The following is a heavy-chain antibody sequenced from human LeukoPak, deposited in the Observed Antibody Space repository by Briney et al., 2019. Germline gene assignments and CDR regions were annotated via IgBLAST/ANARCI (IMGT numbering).Heavy chain of an antibody. CDR2: ISYDGSNK. CDR1: GFTFSSYA. D-gene: IGHD1-7*01. J-gene: IGHJ4*02. V-gene: IGHV3-30*04. Sequence: GGSLRLSCAASGFTFSSYAMHWVRQAPGKGLEWVAVISYDGSNKYYADSVKGRFTISRDNSKNTLYLQMNSLRAEDTAVYCCARDSGTTCDYWGQGTLVTVSS. CDR3: ARDSGTTCDY.